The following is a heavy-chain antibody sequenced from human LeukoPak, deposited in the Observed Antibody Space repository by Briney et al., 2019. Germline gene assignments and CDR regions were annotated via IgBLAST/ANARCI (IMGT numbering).Heavy chain of an antibody. V-gene: IGHV4-4*07. CDR3: ARGRGNDYGDYGVFDY. CDR2: IYTSGST. CDR1: GGSNSSYY. Sequence: SETLSLTCTVSGGSNSSYYWSWIRQPAGEGREGIGRIYTSGSTNYNPSLKSRVTISVDKSKNQFSLKLSSVTAADTAVYYCARGRGNDYGDYGVFDYWGQGTLVTVSS. J-gene: IGHJ4*02. D-gene: IGHD4-17*01.